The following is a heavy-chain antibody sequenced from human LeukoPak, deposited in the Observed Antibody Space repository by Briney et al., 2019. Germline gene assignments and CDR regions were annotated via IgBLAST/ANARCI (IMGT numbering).Heavy chain of an antibody. J-gene: IGHJ3*02. Sequence: SVKVSCKASGGTFSSYAISWVRQAPGQGLEWMGGIIPIVGTANYAQKFQGRVTITADESTSTAYMELSSLRSEDTAVYYCARDLVKEWELRLMVRAFDIWGQGTMVTVSS. V-gene: IGHV1-69*01. D-gene: IGHD1-26*01. CDR2: IIPIVGTA. CDR1: GGTFSSYA. CDR3: ARDLVKEWELRLMVRAFDI.